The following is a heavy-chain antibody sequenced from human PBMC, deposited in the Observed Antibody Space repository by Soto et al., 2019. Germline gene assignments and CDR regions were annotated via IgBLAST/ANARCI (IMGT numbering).Heavy chain of an antibody. Sequence: EVQLVESGGGLVQPGGSLRLSCAASGFTFSSYWMHWVRQAPGKGLVWISRINTDGSSTSYVDSVQGRFTISRDNGKNTLFLQMNSLRGEDTDVYYCARRGSGVTRGLHYWGQGTLVTVSS. V-gene: IGHV3-74*01. CDR3: ARRGSGVTRGLHY. CDR2: INTDGSST. CDR1: GFTFSSYW. J-gene: IGHJ4*02. D-gene: IGHD2-15*01.